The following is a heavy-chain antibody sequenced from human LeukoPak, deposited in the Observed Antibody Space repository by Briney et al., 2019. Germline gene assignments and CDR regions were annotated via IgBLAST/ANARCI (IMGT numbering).Heavy chain of an antibody. V-gene: IGHV4-59*08. Sequence: SETLSLTCTVSGGSISSYYWSWIRQPPGKGLEWIGYIYYSGSTYYNPSLKSRVTISLDTSKNQFSLKLSSVTAADTAVYYCARPDDGAFDFWGQGTMVTVST. D-gene: IGHD5-24*01. CDR1: GGSISSYY. CDR3: ARPDDGAFDF. CDR2: IYYSGST. J-gene: IGHJ3*01.